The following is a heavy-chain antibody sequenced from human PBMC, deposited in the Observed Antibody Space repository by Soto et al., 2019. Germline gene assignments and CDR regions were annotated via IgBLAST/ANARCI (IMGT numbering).Heavy chain of an antibody. V-gene: IGHV1-8*01. CDR2: MNPNSGNT. D-gene: IGHD3-9*01. J-gene: IGHJ4*02. CDR3: AISGEYYDILTGYSPFDY. CDR1: GYTFTSYD. Sequence: ASVKVSCKASGYTFTSYDINWVRQATGQGLEWMGWMNPNSGNTGYAQKFQGRVTMTRNTSISTAYMELSSLRSEDTAVYYCAISGEYYDILTGYSPFDYWGQGTLVTVSS.